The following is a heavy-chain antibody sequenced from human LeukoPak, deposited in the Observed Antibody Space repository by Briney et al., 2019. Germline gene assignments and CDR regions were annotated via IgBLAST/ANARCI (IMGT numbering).Heavy chain of an antibody. V-gene: IGHV4-39*07. CDR3: ARDRHYDSSGTFDY. J-gene: IGHJ4*02. D-gene: IGHD3-22*01. Sequence: SETLSLTCTVSGGSISSSSYYWGWIRQPPGRVLEWSGSIYYSGSTYYNPSLKRRVTISVDTSKNHFSLKLSSVTAADTAVYYCARDRHYDSSGTFDYWGQGTLVTVSS. CDR1: GGSISSSSYY. CDR2: IYYSGST.